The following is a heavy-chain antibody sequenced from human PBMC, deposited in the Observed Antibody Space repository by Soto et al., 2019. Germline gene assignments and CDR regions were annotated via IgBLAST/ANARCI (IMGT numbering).Heavy chain of an antibody. Sequence: HPGGSLRLSCAASGFTFSSYGMHWVRQAPGKGLEWVAVISYDGSNKYYADSVKGRFTISRDNSKNTLYLQMNSLRAEDTAVYYCAKPEYSYGSHYDTANWGQGTLVTVSS. CDR1: GFTFSSYG. CDR2: ISYDGSNK. J-gene: IGHJ4*02. CDR3: AKPEYSYGSHYDTAN. D-gene: IGHD5-18*01. V-gene: IGHV3-30*18.